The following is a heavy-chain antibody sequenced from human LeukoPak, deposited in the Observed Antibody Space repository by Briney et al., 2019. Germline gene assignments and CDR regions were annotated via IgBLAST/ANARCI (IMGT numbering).Heavy chain of an antibody. J-gene: IGHJ4*02. D-gene: IGHD3-22*01. CDR3: ARGVLTYYYDSSGYFAGDY. CDR1: GYTFTGYY. CDR2: INPNSGGT. V-gene: IGHV1-2*02. Sequence: ASVKVSCKASGYTFTGYYMHWVRQAPGQGLERMGWINPNSGGTNYAQKFQGRVTMTRDTSISTAYMELSRLRSDDTAVYYCARGVLTYYYDSSGYFAGDYWGQGTLVTVSS.